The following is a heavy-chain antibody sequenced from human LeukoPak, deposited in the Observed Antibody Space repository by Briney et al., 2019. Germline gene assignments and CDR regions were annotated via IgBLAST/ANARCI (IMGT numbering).Heavy chain of an antibody. CDR3: AIWRRGYDSNYYYYYGMDV. CDR1: GYTFTIYD. D-gene: IGHD5-12*01. Sequence: ASVTVSFTASGYTFTIYDINWVRQATGQGLEWMGWMNPNSGNTGYAQKFQGRVTMTRNTSISTAYMELSSLRSEDTAVYYCAIWRRGYDSNYYYYYGMDVWGQGTTVTVSS. V-gene: IGHV1-8*01. J-gene: IGHJ6*02. CDR2: MNPNSGNT.